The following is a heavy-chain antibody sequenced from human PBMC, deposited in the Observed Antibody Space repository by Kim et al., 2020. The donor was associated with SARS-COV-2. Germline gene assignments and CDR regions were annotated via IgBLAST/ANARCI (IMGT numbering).Heavy chain of an antibody. Sequence: GGSLRLSCAASGFTFSSYGMHWVRQAPGKGLEWVAVIWYDGSNKYYADSVKGRFTISRDNSKNTLYLQMNSLRAEDTAVYYCARDGGYGGNSEFDYWGQGTLVTVSS. CDR1: GFTFSSYG. D-gene: IGHD4-17*01. V-gene: IGHV3-33*01. CDR2: IWYDGSNK. J-gene: IGHJ4*02. CDR3: ARDGGYGGNSEFDY.